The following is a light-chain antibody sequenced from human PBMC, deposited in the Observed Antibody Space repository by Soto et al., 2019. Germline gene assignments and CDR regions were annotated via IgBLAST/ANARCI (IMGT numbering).Light chain of an antibody. V-gene: IGLV1-47*01. J-gene: IGLJ2*01. CDR2: END. Sequence: QSVLTQPPSASGTPGQTVTLSCSGSNSNIATNAVYWYQQLPGTAPKLLIYENDQRPSGVPDRFSGSKSDTSASLAIAGLRSGDEAVYFCAAWDDSLTILFGGGTKLTVL. CDR1: NSNIATNA. CDR3: AAWDDSLTIL.